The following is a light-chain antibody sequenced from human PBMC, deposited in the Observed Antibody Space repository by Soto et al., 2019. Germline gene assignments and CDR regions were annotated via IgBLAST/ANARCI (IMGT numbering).Light chain of an antibody. V-gene: IGLV2-14*01. J-gene: IGLJ1*01. CDR2: EVT. Sequence: QSALTQPASVSGSPGQSITISCTGTSSDIGDYNYVYWYQQHPGKAPKLMIYEVTNRPSGVSYRLSGSKSGNTASLTISGLQAEDEADYFCSSYTSTRTLHYVFGTGTKLTVL. CDR1: SSDIGDYNY. CDR3: SSYTSTRTLHYV.